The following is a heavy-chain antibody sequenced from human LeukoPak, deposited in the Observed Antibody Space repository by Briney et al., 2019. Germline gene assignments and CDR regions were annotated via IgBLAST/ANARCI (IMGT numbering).Heavy chain of an antibody. Sequence: PSETLSLTCAVYGGSFSDYYCSWIRQPPGKGLEWIGEINHSGSTNYKPSLKSRVTISVDTSKNQFSLRLTSVTATDTAVYYCASAATSGTYNFDSWGQGTLVTVSS. V-gene: IGHV4-34*01. CDR3: ASAATSGTYNFDS. CDR1: GGSFSDYY. J-gene: IGHJ4*02. D-gene: IGHD1-26*01. CDR2: INHSGST.